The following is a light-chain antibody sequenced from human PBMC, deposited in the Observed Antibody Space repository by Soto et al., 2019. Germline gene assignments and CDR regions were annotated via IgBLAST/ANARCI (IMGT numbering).Light chain of an antibody. V-gene: IGKV1-5*01. Sequence: DIQMTQSPSTLSASVGDRVTITCRASQSISSWLAWYQQKPGKAPKLLIYDASSLESGVPSRFSGSGSGTEFTLTISSLQPDDFATYYCQQSYSSPPTFGQGNKVDIK. J-gene: IGKJ1*01. CDR1: QSISSW. CDR2: DAS. CDR3: QQSYSSPPT.